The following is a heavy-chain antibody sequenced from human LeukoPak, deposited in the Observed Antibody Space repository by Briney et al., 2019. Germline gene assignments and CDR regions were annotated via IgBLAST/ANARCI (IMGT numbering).Heavy chain of an antibody. CDR2: IRGGGRTT. V-gene: IGHV3-23*01. Sequence: PAGGSLRLSCAASGFTFSDYYMSWIRQAPGKGLEWVSAIRGGGRTTFYADSVKGRFTISRDNSKNTLYLQMSSLRVDDTAVYYCARDPNGDYIGAFEIWGQGTVVTVSS. CDR3: ARDPNGDYIGAFEI. J-gene: IGHJ3*02. CDR1: GFTFSDYY. D-gene: IGHD4-17*01.